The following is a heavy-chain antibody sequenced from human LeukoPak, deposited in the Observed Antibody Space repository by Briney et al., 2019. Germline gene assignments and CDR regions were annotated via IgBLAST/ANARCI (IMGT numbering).Heavy chain of an antibody. D-gene: IGHD5-24*01. CDR3: ARGAGTREMAFGH. CDR2: INHSGST. J-gene: IGHJ4*02. Sequence: SETLSLTCAVYGGSFSGYYWSWIRQPPGKGLEWIGEINHSGSTNYNPSLKSRVTISVDTSKNHFSLKLTSVTAADTDVYYCARGAGTREMAFGHWGQGTLVTVSS. CDR1: GGSFSGYY. V-gene: IGHV4-34*01.